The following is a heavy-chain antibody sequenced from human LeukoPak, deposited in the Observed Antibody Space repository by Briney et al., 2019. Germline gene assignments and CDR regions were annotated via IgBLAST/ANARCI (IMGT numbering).Heavy chain of an antibody. CDR3: AADLYYDSSGSY. Sequence: SVKVSCKASGFTFTSSAEQWVRQARGQRLEWIGWIVVGSGNTNYAQKFQERVTITRDMSTSTAYMELSSLRSEDTAVYYCAADLYYDSSGSYWGQGTLVTVSS. J-gene: IGHJ4*02. D-gene: IGHD3-22*01. V-gene: IGHV1-58*01. CDR1: GFTFTSSA. CDR2: IVVGSGNT.